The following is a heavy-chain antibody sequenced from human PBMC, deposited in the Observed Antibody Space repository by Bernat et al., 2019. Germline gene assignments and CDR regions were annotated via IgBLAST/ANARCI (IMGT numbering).Heavy chain of an antibody. Sequence: EVQLVESGGGLVQPGGSLRLSCAASGFTVSSNYMSWVRQAPGKGLEWVSVIYSGGSTYYADSVKGRFTISRDNSKNTLYLQMNSLRAEDTAVYYCARDRRYCSSTSCYFWFDSWGQGTLVTVSS. CDR1: GFTVSSNY. J-gene: IGHJ5*01. CDR2: IYSGGST. V-gene: IGHV3-66*01. D-gene: IGHD2-2*01. CDR3: ARDRRYCSSTSCYFWFDS.